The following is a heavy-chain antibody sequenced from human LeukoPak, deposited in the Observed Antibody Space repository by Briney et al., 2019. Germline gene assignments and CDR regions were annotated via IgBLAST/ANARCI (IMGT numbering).Heavy chain of an antibody. J-gene: IGHJ5*02. CDR2: IYHSGST. CDR3: ARQEYYYDSSGYYMCWFDP. Sequence: SETLSLTCAVSGGSISSGGYSWSWIRQPPGKGLEWIGYIYHSGSTYYNPSLKSRVTISVDTSKNQFSLKLSSVTAADTAVYYCARQEYYYDSSGYYMCWFDPWGQGTLVTVSS. CDR1: GGSISSGGYS. V-gene: IGHV4-30-2*01. D-gene: IGHD3-22*01.